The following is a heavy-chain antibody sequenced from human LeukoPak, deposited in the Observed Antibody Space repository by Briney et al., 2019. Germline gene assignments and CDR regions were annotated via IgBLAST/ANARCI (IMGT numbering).Heavy chain of an antibody. CDR1: EDTFTRHY. J-gene: IGHJ4*02. D-gene: IGHD3-10*01. V-gene: IGHV1-46*04. CDR2: INPHDNSI. Sequence: ASVEVSCKASEDTFTRHYIHWVRQAPGQGLEWIGLINPHDNSIDYTQKLRGRVTVTRDRSTSTVYMELNSLRSDDTAVYYCAREGGSYKHFDDWGQGSLVTVSS. CDR3: AREGGSYKHFDD.